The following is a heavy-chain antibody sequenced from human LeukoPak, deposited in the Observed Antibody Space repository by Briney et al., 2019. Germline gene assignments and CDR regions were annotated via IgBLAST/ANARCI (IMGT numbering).Heavy chain of an antibody. J-gene: IGHJ6*03. D-gene: IGHD3-9*01. Sequence: PSETLSLTCAVYGGSFSGYYWSWIRQPPGKGLEWIGEINHSGSTNYNPSLKSRVTISVDTSKNQFSLKLSSVTAADTAVYYCARGFVLRYFDWLRSYYYMDVWGKGTTVTISS. V-gene: IGHV4-34*01. CDR3: ARGFVLRYFDWLRSYYYMDV. CDR1: GGSFSGYY. CDR2: INHSGST.